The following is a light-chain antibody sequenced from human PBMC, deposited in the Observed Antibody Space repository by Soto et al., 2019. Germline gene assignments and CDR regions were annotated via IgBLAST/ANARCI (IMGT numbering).Light chain of an antibody. J-gene: IGKJ2*01. CDR1: QSVSNNY. CDR3: QQYSISYT. CDR2: GAS. V-gene: IGKV3-20*01. Sequence: EIVLTQSPGTLSLSPGERSTLSCSASQSVSNNYLAWYQQKPGQAPRLLIYGASNRATGIPDRSSGSGSGTDFTLTISRLEPEDFAVYYCQQYSISYTFGQGTKVDIK.